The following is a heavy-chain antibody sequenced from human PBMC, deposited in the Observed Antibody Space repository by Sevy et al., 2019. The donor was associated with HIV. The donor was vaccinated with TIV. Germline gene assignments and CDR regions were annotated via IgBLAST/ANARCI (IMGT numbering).Heavy chain of an antibody. J-gene: IGHJ6*02. CDR2: IYSGGST. V-gene: IGHV3-53*01. CDR3: AKAVADSNYYYGLDV. D-gene: IGHD6-19*01. CDR1: GFTVSSNY. Sequence: GGSLRLSCAASGFTVSSNYMSWVRQAPGKGLEWVSVIYSGGSTYYADSVKGRFTISRDNSKNTLYLQMNSLRAEDTAVYYCAKAVADSNYYYGLDVWGQGTTVTVSS.